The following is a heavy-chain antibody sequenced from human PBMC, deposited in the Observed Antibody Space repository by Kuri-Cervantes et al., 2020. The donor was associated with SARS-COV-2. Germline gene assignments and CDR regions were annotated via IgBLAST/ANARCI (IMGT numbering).Heavy chain of an antibody. J-gene: IGHJ6*02. D-gene: IGHD3-3*01. CDR3: ARDPAYYDFWSGYLTESSYYYYYYGMDF. Sequence: GESLKISCAASGFTFSSYGMHWVRQAPGKGLEWVAVIWYDGSNKYYADSVKGRFTIPRDNSKNTLYLQMNSLRAEDTAVYYFARDPAYYDFWSGYLTESSYYYYYYGMDFWGQGTTVTVSS. CDR1: GFTFSSYG. CDR2: IWYDGSNK. V-gene: IGHV3-33*01.